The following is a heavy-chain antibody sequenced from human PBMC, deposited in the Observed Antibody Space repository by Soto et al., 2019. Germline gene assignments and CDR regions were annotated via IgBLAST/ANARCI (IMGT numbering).Heavy chain of an antibody. V-gene: IGHV1-69*13. CDR3: ARKTMVRGVIPYYYYYGMDV. CDR2: IIPIFGTA. J-gene: IGHJ6*02. Sequence: GASVKVSCKVSGYTLTELSMHWVRQAPGQGLEWMGGIIPIFGTANYAQKFQGRVTITADESTSTAYMELSSLRSEDTAVYYCARKTMVRGVIPYYYYYGMDVWGQGTTVTVSS. CDR1: GYTLTELS. D-gene: IGHD3-10*01.